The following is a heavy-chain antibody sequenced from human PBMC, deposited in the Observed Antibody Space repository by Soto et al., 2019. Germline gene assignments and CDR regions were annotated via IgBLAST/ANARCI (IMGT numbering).Heavy chain of an antibody. CDR3: AKDLNDYGDSHYGMDV. J-gene: IGHJ6*02. V-gene: IGHV3-30*18. Sequence: VVSLTHSCAAWGVTLISYRMHWVRQATGKGLEWVAVISYDGSNKYYADSVKGRFTISRDNSKNTLYLQMNSLRAEDTAVYYCAKDLNDYGDSHYGMDVWGQGTTVTVS. CDR2: ISYDGSNK. D-gene: IGHD4-17*01. CDR1: GVTLISYR.